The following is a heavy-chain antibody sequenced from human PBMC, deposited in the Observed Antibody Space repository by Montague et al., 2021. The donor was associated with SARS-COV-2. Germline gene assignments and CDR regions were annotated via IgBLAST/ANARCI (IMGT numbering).Heavy chain of an antibody. CDR3: VSPSMILVL. CDR2: IYYSGSS. J-gene: IGHJ4*02. V-gene: IGHV4-39*01. Sequence: SETLSLTCSVSGDSISHSSFYWGWIRQPPGKGLEWIGRIYYSGSSSYNPPLKSRVTISLDTSKNQFYLRLNSVTAADMAVYYCVSPSMILVLWGQGTLVTVSS. CDR1: GDSISHSSFY. D-gene: IGHD3-22*01.